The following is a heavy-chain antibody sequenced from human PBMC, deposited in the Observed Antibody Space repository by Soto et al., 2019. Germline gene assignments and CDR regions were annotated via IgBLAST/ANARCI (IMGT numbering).Heavy chain of an antibody. CDR1: GGSISSYY. CDR3: ARDGYDGSGSPYPAY. Sequence: SETLSLTCTVSGGSISSYYWSWIRQPPGKGLEWIGYIYYLGSTDYNPSLKSRVTISVDTSKRQFSLRLTSVTAADTAVYYCARDGYDGSGSPYPAYWGPGTQVTVSS. CDR2: IYYLGST. D-gene: IGHD3-10*01. J-gene: IGHJ4*02. V-gene: IGHV4-59*01.